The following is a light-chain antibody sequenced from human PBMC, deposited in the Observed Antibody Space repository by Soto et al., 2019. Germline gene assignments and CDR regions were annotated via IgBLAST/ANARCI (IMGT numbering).Light chain of an antibody. CDR2: GAS. J-gene: IGKJ1*01. V-gene: IGKV3-20*01. CDR1: QSVTGNY. CDR3: QQYGSTPPT. Sequence: VLTQSPGTLSVSPGERVTVTCGASQSVTGNYLAWYQQKPGQAPRLLIYGASYRATGIPDRFSGSGSGTDFSLTISRLEPEDCAVYCCQQYGSTPPTFGQGTKVEMK.